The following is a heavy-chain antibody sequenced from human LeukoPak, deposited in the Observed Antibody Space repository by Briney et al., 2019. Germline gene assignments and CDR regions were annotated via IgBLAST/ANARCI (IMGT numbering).Heavy chain of an antibody. D-gene: IGHD6-19*01. J-gene: IGHJ4*02. CDR2: IYPGDPDT. V-gene: IGHV5-51*01. CDR1: GYSFTTYW. CDR3: ARRSLAGFFDY. Sequence: GESLKISCKGSGYSFTTYWIGWVRQMPGKGLEWMGIIYPGDPDTKYSPSFQGQVTISVDKSISTAYLQWSSLKASDTAMYYCARRSLAGFFDYWGQGTLVTVSS.